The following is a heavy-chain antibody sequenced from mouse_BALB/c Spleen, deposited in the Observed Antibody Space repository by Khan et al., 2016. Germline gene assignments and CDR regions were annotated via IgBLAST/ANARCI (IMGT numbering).Heavy chain of an antibody. Sequence: EVQLQESGPSLVKPSQTLSLTCSVTGDSITSGYWNWIRKFPGNKLEYMGYISYSGSNYYNPPLKSRISITRETTKSQYYLQLNSVTTEDTATYXYSCYYGHFFDYWGQGTTLTVSS. J-gene: IGHJ2*01. CDR1: GDSITSGY. V-gene: IGHV3-8*02. D-gene: IGHD1-1*02. CDR2: ISYSGSN. CDR3: SCYYGHFFDY.